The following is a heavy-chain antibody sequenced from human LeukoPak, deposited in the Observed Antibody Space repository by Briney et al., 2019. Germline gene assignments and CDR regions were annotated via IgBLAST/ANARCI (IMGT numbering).Heavy chain of an antibody. D-gene: IGHD3-22*01. V-gene: IGHV3-23*01. J-gene: IGHJ4*02. Sequence: GGSLRLSCAASGFTFSSYAMSWVRQAPGKGLEWVSAISGSGGSTYYADSVKGRFTISRDNSKNTLYLQMNSLRAEDTAVYYCAKHPYDSSGYYYLYYFDYWGQGTLVTVS. CDR3: AKHPYDSSGYYYLYYFDY. CDR2: ISGSGGST. CDR1: GFTFSSYA.